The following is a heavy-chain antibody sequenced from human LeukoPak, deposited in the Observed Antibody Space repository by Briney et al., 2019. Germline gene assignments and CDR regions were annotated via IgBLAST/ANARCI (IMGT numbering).Heavy chain of an antibody. J-gene: IGHJ3*02. CDR2: INTDGSEK. CDR1: GFTFSSYW. CDR3: ARDPWHGALDI. V-gene: IGHV3-7*01. Sequence: GGSLRLSCVVSGFTFSSYWMSWVRQAPGEGLDWVANINTDGSEKYYVDSVKGRFTISRDNANNIVYLQMNSLRAEDTAVYYCARDPWHGALDIWGQGTMVTVSS.